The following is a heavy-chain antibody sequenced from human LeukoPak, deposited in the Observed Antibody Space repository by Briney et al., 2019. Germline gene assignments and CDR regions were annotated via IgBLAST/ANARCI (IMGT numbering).Heavy chain of an antibody. V-gene: IGHV1-8*01. J-gene: IGHJ4*02. CDR2: INPQNDVT. D-gene: IGHD4-17*01. CDR3: ARGLLTGDYGEQMGDF. Sequence: SVRVSCKASGYTFTHHEINWVRQAPGQGLEWMGWINPQNDVTAYAQKFQGRVTITKDTSLHTAYLEPTRLTSDDTAFYYCARGLLTGDYGEQMGDFWGRGTPVTVSS. CDR1: GYTFTHHE.